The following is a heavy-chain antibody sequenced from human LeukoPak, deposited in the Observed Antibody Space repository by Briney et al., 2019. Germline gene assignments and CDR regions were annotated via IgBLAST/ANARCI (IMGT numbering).Heavy chain of an antibody. Sequence: AGGSLRLSCAASGFTFSSYGMHWVRQAPGKGLEWVAVIWYDGSNKYYADSVKGRFTISRDNSKNTLYLQMNSLRAEDTAVYYCARDRVQIGGWNYYGSGSPSGYGMDVWGQGTTVTVSS. CDR1: GFTFSSYG. CDR2: IWYDGSNK. D-gene: IGHD3-10*01. J-gene: IGHJ6*02. CDR3: ARDRVQIGGWNYYGSGSPSGYGMDV. V-gene: IGHV3-33*01.